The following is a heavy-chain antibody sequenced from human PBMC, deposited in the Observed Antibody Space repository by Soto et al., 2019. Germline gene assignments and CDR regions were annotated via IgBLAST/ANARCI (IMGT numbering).Heavy chain of an antibody. J-gene: IGHJ6*02. Sequence: EVQLVESGGGLIQPGGSLRLSCSASGFTVSGNYMSWVRQAPGKGLEWVSVIYSGGSTYYADSVKGRFTISRDNSKNTLYLQMNSLRAEDTAVYYCARGAVARYYYYYGMDVWGQGTTVTVSS. D-gene: IGHD6-19*01. V-gene: IGHV3-53*01. CDR2: IYSGGST. CDR1: GFTVSGNY. CDR3: ARGAVARYYYYYGMDV.